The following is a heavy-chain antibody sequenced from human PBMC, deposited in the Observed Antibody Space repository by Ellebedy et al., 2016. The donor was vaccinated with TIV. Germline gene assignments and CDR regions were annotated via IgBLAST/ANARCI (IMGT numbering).Heavy chain of an antibody. CDR2: LKQEGTEK. CDR3: ARNWGPL. D-gene: IGHD3-16*01. V-gene: IGHV3-7*01. Sequence: GESLKISCAASGFAFSTYWMSWVRQAPGKGLEWVANLKQEGTEKNYVDSVKGRFTISRDNAKNSVYLQMNSLRAEDTAVYYCARNWGPLWGQGTLVTVSS. J-gene: IGHJ4*02. CDR1: GFAFSTYW.